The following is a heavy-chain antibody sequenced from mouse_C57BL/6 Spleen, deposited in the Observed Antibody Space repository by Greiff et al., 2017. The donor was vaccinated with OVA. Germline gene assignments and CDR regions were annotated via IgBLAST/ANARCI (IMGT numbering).Heavy chain of an antibody. CDR2: IYPGDGDT. Sequence: VQLQQSGPELVKPGASVKISCKASGYAFSSSWMNRVKQRPGKGLEWIGRIYPGDGDTNYNGKFKGKATLTADKSSSTAYMQLSSLTSEDSAVYFCARKGSSYPYYFDYWGQGTTLTVSS. CDR1: GYAFSSSW. J-gene: IGHJ2*01. V-gene: IGHV1-82*01. CDR3: ARKGSSYPYYFDY. D-gene: IGHD1-1*01.